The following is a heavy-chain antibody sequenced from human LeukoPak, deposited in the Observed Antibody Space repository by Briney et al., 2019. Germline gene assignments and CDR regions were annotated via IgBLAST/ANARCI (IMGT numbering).Heavy chain of an antibody. J-gene: IGHJ4*02. CDR2: IRSKAYGGTT. CDR1: GFTFGDYA. V-gene: IGHV3-49*03. Sequence: GRSLRLSCTASGFTFGDYAMSWFRQAPGKGLGWVGFIRSKAYGGTTEYAASVKGRFTISRDDSKSIAYLQMHSLETDDTAVYYCTSRGSLLDGNDYWGQGTLVTVSS. D-gene: IGHD1-26*01. CDR3: TSRGSLLDGNDY.